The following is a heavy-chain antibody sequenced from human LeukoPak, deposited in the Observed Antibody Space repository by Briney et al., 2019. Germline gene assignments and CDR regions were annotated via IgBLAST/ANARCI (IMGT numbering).Heavy chain of an antibody. Sequence: ASVKVSCKASGYTFTSYYIHWMRQAPGQGLEWMGIINPSGGSTNYAQKFQGRVTMTRDTSTSTVYMEVSSLRSEDTAVYYCARGLASWLLDSWGQGTLVTVSS. CDR2: INPSGGST. CDR3: ARGLASWLLDS. CDR1: GYTFTSYY. J-gene: IGHJ4*02. V-gene: IGHV1-46*01. D-gene: IGHD3-22*01.